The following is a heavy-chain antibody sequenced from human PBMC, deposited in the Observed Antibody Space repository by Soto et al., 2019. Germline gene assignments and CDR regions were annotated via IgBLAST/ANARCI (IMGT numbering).Heavy chain of an antibody. CDR2: IYDSGST. Sequence: SETLSLTCAVSGDSISRGGYYWTWIRQPPGKALEWIGNIYDSGSTSYNPSLKSRVTISVDTSKNQFSLRLTSVTAADTAVYFCARGSSSYYDYGMDVWGQGTTVTVSS. J-gene: IGHJ6*02. D-gene: IGHD6-6*01. V-gene: IGHV4-30-2*01. CDR1: GDSISRGGYY. CDR3: ARGSSSYYDYGMDV.